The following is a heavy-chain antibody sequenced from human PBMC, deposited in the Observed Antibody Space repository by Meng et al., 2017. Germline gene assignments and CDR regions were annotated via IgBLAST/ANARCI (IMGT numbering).Heavy chain of an antibody. CDR1: GFTFSSYG. J-gene: IGHJ4*02. CDR3: ARVVYSSGWSFDY. V-gene: IGHV3-33*01. CDR2: IWYDGSNK. Sequence: VELGESGGGVGQAGSSLRLSCAASGFTFSSYGMHWVRQAPGKGLEWVAVIWYDGSNKYYADSVKGRFTISRDNSKNTLYLQMNSLRAEDTAVYYCARVVYSSGWSFDYWGQGTLVTVSS. D-gene: IGHD6-19*01.